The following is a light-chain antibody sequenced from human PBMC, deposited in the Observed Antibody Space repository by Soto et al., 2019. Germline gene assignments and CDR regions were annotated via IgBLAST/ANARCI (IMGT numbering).Light chain of an antibody. V-gene: IGKV3-20*01. J-gene: IGKJ1*01. Sequence: EIVLTQSPGTLSLSAGERATLSCRASQRVSNNYLAWYQQKPSQAHILFIYGASNRATGIPDRFSGSGSRTDFTLTISRLEPEDFAVYHCQQYDSSPTFGQGTKVDIK. CDR2: GAS. CDR1: QRVSNNY. CDR3: QQYDSSPT.